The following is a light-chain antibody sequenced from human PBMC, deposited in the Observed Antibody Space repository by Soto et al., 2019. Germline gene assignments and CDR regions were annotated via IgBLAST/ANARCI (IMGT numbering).Light chain of an antibody. CDR3: QQYNDWPPWA. CDR2: DAS. Sequence: ETVMTQSPATLSVSPGERATLSCRASQSVTSNLAWYQQRPGQAPRLLIYDASTRATGIPARFSGSGSGTEFTLTLSSLQSEDFALYYCQQYNDWPPWAFGQGTKVEIK. CDR1: QSVTSN. V-gene: IGKV3-15*01. J-gene: IGKJ1*01.